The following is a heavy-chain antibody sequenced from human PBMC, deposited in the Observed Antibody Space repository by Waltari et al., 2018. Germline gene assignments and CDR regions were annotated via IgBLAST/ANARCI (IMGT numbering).Heavy chain of an antibody. CDR3: AIHVEMATMCLDL. V-gene: IGHV4-59*08. Sequence: QVQLQESGPGLVKPSETLSLTCNVSGGSISSYYWSWLRQPPGKGLEWIGYIYYSGSSHYNPSLKSRVTISVDTAKNQFSLKLSSVTAADTAVYYCAIHVEMATMCLDLWGSGTLVTVSS. CDR2: IYYSGSS. CDR1: GGSISSYY. J-gene: IGHJ2*01. D-gene: IGHD5-12*01.